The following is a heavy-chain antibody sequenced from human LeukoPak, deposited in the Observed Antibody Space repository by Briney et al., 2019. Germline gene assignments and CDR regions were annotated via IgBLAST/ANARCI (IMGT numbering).Heavy chain of an antibody. CDR2: IKSKTDGGTT. CDR3: TTVSRRVVLVAATFEFRY. V-gene: IGHV3-15*01. Sequence: PGGSLRLSCAASGFTFNNAWMSWVRQAPGKGLEWVGRIKSKTDGGTTDYAAPVKGRFTISRDDSKNTLYLQMNSLKTEDTAVYYCTTVSRRVVLVAATFEFRYWGQGTLVTVSS. CDR1: GFTFNNAW. J-gene: IGHJ4*02. D-gene: IGHD2-15*01.